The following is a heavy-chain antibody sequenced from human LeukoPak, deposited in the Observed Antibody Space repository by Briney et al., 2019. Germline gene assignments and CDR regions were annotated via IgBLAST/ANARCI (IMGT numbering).Heavy chain of an antibody. CDR2: ISYDGSNI. V-gene: IGHV3-30*03. CDR1: GFTFSIYG. CDR3: VRDPDALDY. J-gene: IGHJ4*02. Sequence: GGSLRLSCAASGFTFSIYGMHWVRQAPGKGLEWVAVISYDGSNIYYADSVKGRFTISRDNSKNTLYLQLNSLRDEDTAVYYCVRDPDALDYWGQGTLVTVSS.